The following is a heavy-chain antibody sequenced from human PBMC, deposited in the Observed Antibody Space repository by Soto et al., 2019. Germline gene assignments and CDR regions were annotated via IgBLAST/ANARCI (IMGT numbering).Heavy chain of an antibody. D-gene: IGHD2-21*02. Sequence: SETMSLTCAVSGGSISSSNLWSWVRQPPGKGLEWIGEIYHSGSTNYNPSLKSRVTISVDKSKNQFSLKLSSVTAADTAVYYCAAELYERGDCCHFDYWGQGTLVTVSS. CDR2: IYHSGST. CDR1: GGSISSSNL. CDR3: AAELYERGDCCHFDY. V-gene: IGHV4-4*02. J-gene: IGHJ4*02.